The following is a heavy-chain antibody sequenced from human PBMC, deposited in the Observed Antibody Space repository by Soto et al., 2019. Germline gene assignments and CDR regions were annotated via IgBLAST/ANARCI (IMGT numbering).Heavy chain of an antibody. Sequence: PSETLSLTCAVSGGSISRGGFSWSWIRQPPGKGLEWIGYIYHSGSTYYNPSLKSRVTISVDRSKNQFSLKLSSVTAADTAVYYCARVPDRWGQGTLVTVS. CDR1: GGSISRGGFS. J-gene: IGHJ5*02. V-gene: IGHV4-30-2*01. D-gene: IGHD2-2*01. CDR3: ARVPDR. CDR2: IYHSGST.